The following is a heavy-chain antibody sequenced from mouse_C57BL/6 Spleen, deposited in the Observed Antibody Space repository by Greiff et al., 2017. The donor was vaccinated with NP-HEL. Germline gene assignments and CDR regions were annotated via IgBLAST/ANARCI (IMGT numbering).Heavy chain of an antibody. CDR3: TTSGYDAAWFAY. CDR2: IDPENGDT. J-gene: IGHJ3*01. V-gene: IGHV14-4*01. Sequence: VQLQQSGAELVRPGASVKLSCTASGFNFKDDYMHWVKQRPEQGLEWIGWIDPENGDTEYASKVQGQATITVDTSSNTAYLQLSSLTSEDTAVYYCTTSGYDAAWFAYWGQGTLVTVSA. CDR1: GFNFKDDY. D-gene: IGHD2-2*01.